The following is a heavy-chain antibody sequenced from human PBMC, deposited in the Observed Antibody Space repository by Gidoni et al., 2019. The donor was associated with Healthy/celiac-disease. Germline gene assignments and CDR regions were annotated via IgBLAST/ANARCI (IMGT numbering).Heavy chain of an antibody. J-gene: IGHJ5*02. Sequence: QVQLQESGPGLVKPAQTLSLTCPVSGGSISSGRSDWSWIRQPAGKGLEWIGSIYTSGSTNYNPYLTSRVTLSVDTSKNQFSLKLSSVTAADTAVYSCARGIGDIVVVPAAILHWFDPWGQGTLVTVSS. CDR1: GGSISSGRSD. D-gene: IGHD2-2*01. CDR2: IYTSGST. CDR3: ARGIGDIVVVPAAILHWFDP. V-gene: IGHV4-61*02.